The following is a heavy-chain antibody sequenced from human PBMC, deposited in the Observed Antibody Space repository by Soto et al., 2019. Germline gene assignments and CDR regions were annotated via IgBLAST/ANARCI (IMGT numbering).Heavy chain of an antibody. CDR1: GGSISSYY. CDR2: IYTSGST. V-gene: IGHV4-4*07. CDR3: AGEPLYCSGGRCYSPNFDY. J-gene: IGHJ4*02. D-gene: IGHD2-15*01. Sequence: NPSETLALTCTVSGGSISSYYWSWIRQPAGKGLEWIGRIYTSGSTNYNPSLKSRVTMSVDTSKNQFSLKLSSVTAADTAVYYCAGEPLYCSGGRCYSPNFDYWGQGTLVTVSS.